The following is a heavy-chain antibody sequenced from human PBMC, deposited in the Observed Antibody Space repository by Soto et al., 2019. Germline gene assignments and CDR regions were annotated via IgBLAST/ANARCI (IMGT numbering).Heavy chain of an antibody. J-gene: IGHJ5*02. CDR3: ARGRGYCSDGNCDDWFDP. CDR2: INPSRGRT. CDR1: GYTFNNYY. V-gene: IGHV1-46*02. Sequence: QVQMVQSGAEVKKPGASVKVFCKASGYTFNNYYIHWVRQAPGQGLEWMGMINPSRGRTIYAQKLQGRVTMTRDTSTTTVYMELSSLKSDDTAVYFCARGRGYCSDGNCDDWFDPWGQGTLVTVSS. D-gene: IGHD2-15*01.